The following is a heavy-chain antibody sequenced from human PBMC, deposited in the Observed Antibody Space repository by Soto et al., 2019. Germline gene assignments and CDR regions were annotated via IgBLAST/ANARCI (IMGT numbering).Heavy chain of an antibody. J-gene: IGHJ4*02. CDR2: IFWNDEK. CDR3: ARHGAYYDSSGYPYYYFDY. V-gene: IGHV2-26*01. Sequence: QVTLKESGPVLVKPTETLTLTCTVSGFSLSYARVGVSWIRQPPGEALEWLAHIFWNDEKSYSTSLKSRLTISKDTSKSQVVLAMTTMDPVATATYYWARHGAYYDSSGYPYYYFDYWGQGILVTVSS. D-gene: IGHD3-22*01. CDR1: GFSLSYARVG.